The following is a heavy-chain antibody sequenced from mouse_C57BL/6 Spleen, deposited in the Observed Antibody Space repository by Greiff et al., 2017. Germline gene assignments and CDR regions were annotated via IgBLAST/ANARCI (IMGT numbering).Heavy chain of an antibody. Sequence: QVQLKESGAELVKPGASVKISCKASGYAFSSYWMNWVKQRPGKGLEWIGQIYPGDGDTNYNGKFKGKATLTADKSSSTAYMQLSSLTSEDSAVYFCAKDSNPYYYAMDYWGQGTSVTVSS. V-gene: IGHV1-80*01. CDR1: GYAFSSYW. CDR3: AKDSNPYYYAMDY. J-gene: IGHJ4*01. CDR2: IYPGDGDT. D-gene: IGHD2-5*01.